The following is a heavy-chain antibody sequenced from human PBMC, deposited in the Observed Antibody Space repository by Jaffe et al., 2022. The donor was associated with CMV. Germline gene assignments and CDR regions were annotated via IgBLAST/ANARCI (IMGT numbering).Heavy chain of an antibody. CDR1: GYSFTSYW. V-gene: IGHV5-10-1*03. Sequence: EVQLVQSGAEVKKPGESLRISCKGSGYSFTSYWISWVRQMPGKGLEWMGRIDPSDSYTNYSPSFQGHVTISADKSISTAYLQWSSLKASDTAMYYCARHPNPPGASPRCSGYCLGGGDYWGQGTLVTVSS. D-gene: IGHD3-22*01. CDR3: ARHPNPPGASPRCSGYCLGGGDY. J-gene: IGHJ4*02. CDR2: IDPSDSYT.